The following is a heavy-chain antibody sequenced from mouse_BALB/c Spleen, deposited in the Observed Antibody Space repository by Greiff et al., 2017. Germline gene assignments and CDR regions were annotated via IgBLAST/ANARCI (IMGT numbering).Heavy chain of an antibody. Sequence: VQRVESGPGLVAPSQSLSITCTVSGFSLTSYGVHWVRQPPGKGLEWLGVIWAGGSTNYNSALMSRLSISKDNSKSQVFLKMNSLQTDDTAMYYCARDYGSSYSIYFDYWGQGTTLTVSS. CDR1: GFSLTSYG. D-gene: IGHD1-1*01. CDR3: ARDYGSSYSIYFDY. V-gene: IGHV2-9*02. J-gene: IGHJ2*01. CDR2: IWAGGST.